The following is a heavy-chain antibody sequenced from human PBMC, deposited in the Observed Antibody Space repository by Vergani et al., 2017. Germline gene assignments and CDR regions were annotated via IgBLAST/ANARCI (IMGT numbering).Heavy chain of an antibody. Sequence: QVQLVESGGGVVQPGGSLRLSYAASGFTFSSYGMHWVRQAPGKGLEWVAFIRYDGSNKYYADSVKGRFTISRDNSKNTLYLQMNSLRAEDTAVYYCAKDRDRFFDYWGQGTLVTVSS. CDR3: AKDRDRFFDY. V-gene: IGHV3-30*02. D-gene: IGHD3-3*01. CDR1: GFTFSSYG. J-gene: IGHJ4*02. CDR2: IRYDGSNK.